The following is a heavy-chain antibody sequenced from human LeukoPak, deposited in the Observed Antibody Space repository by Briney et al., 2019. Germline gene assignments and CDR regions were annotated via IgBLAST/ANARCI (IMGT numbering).Heavy chain of an antibody. J-gene: IGHJ4*02. D-gene: IGHD6-19*01. Sequence: ASVKVSCKASGYTFTSYGISWVRQAPGQRLEWMGWVSAYNGNTNYAQKLQGRVTMTTDTSTSTAYMELRSLRSDDTAVYYCAREGRYSSVWYLGYYFDYWGQGTLVTVSS. CDR3: AREGRYSSVWYLGYYFDY. CDR1: GYTFTSYG. CDR2: VSAYNGNT. V-gene: IGHV1-18*01.